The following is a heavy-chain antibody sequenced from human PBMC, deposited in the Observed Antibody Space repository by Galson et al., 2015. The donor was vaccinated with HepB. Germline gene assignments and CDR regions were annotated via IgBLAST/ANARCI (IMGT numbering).Heavy chain of an antibody. V-gene: IGHV3-48*04. CDR3: VRDPPLGTPLDY. D-gene: IGHD7-27*01. Sequence: LRLSCAASTFIFSTYSMNWVRQAPGKGLEWVSYIGSSSTTIYYADSVKGRFTISRDNAKSSLYLQMNSLRAEDTAVYYCVRDPPLGTPLDYWGQGTLVTVSS. J-gene: IGHJ4*02. CDR1: TFIFSTYS. CDR2: IGSSSTTI.